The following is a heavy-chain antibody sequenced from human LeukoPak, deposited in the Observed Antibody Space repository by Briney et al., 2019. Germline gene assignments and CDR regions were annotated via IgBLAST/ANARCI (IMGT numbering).Heavy chain of an antibody. J-gene: IGHJ6*04. V-gene: IGHV4-61*02. Sequence: PSETLSLTCTVSGGSLSSGSYYWSWIRQPAGKGLEWIGRIYTSGSTNYNPSLKSRVTISVDTSKNQFSLKLSSVTAADTAVYYCARNYDFWSGSDVWGKGTTVTVSS. CDR2: IYTSGST. CDR3: ARNYDFWSGSDV. D-gene: IGHD3-3*01. CDR1: GGSLSSGSYY.